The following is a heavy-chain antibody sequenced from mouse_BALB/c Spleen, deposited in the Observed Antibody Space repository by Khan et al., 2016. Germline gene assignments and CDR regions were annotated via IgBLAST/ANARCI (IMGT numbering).Heavy chain of an antibody. Sequence: VVLVESGGGLVKPGGSLKLSCAASGFAFSSYDMSWVRQTPEKRLEWVAYISSGGGSTYYPDTVKGRFTISRDNAKNTLYLQMRSLKSEDTAMYYCARHNWVDYWGQGTTLTVSS. CDR2: ISSGGGST. CDR1: GFAFSSYD. V-gene: IGHV5-12-1*01. D-gene: IGHD4-1*01. J-gene: IGHJ2*01. CDR3: ARHNWVDY.